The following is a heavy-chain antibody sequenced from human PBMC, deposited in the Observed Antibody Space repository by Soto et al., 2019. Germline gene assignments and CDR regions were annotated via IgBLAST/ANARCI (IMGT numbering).Heavy chain of an antibody. J-gene: IGHJ4*02. V-gene: IGHV3-48*04. CDR1: RFTFSSYS. Sequence: GGSLRLSCAASRFTFSSYSMNWVRQAPGKGLEWVSYISNGGNTIYYADSVKGRFTISRDNSKNTLYLQMNSLRAEDTAVYYCAKDCSSTSCYSVFDYWGQGTLVTVSS. CDR3: AKDCSSTSCYSVFDY. D-gene: IGHD2-2*02. CDR2: ISNGGNTI.